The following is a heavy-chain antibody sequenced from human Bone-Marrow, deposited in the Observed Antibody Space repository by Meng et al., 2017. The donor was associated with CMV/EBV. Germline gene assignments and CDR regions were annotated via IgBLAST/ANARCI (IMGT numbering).Heavy chain of an antibody. CDR3: ARPPPQRPFWYGMDV. V-gene: IGHV1-69*05. D-gene: IGHD1-14*01. J-gene: IGHJ6*02. CDR2: IILIFDTA. CDR1: GGTFSSYA. Sequence: SVKVSCKASGGTFSSYAISWVRQAPGQGLEWMGGIILIFDTANYAQKFQGRVTITTDESTSTAYMELSSLRSEDTAVYYCARPPPQRPFWYGMDVWGQGTKVSVSS.